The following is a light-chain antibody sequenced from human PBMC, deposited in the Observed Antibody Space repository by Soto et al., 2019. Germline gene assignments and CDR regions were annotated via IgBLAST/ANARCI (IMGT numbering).Light chain of an antibody. J-gene: IGLJ1*01. Sequence: QSALTQPPSASGSPGQSVTISCTGTSSDVGGYNYVSWYQQHPGKAPKLMIYEVSKRPSGVPDRFSGSKSGNTASLTVSGLQAEDEADDYCSSYAGSNNCRYVFGTGTKVTVL. CDR1: SSDVGGYNY. V-gene: IGLV2-8*01. CDR2: EVS. CDR3: SSYAGSNNCRYV.